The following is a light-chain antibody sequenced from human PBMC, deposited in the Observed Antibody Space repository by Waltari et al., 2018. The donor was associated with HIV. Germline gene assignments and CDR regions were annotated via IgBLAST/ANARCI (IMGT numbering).Light chain of an antibody. CDR2: DVY. CDR1: SSDVGAYEH. V-gene: IGLV2-14*03. J-gene: IGLJ1*01. CDR3: ASFTRGRLNV. Sequence: HSALTPPASVSGSPGPSITIPCTGTSSDVGAYEHVSWYQQHPGKVPKLLIYDVYNRPSRISNRFSGSKSGNTASLTISGLQAEDEAAYYCASFTRGRLNVFGTGTKVTVL.